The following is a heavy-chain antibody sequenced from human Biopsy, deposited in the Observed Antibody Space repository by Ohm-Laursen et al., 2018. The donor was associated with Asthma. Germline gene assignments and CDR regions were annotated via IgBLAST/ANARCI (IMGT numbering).Heavy chain of an antibody. Sequence: SLRLSCVASGLTFSSYAMHWVRQAPGKELEWVAVISYDGSNKYYADSVKGRFTISRDNSKNTLYLQMNSLRTEDTAVYYCARDLHPTNHLGELSEGFDYWGQGTLVTVSS. CDR2: ISYDGSNK. CDR3: ARDLHPTNHLGELSEGFDY. D-gene: IGHD3-16*02. V-gene: IGHV3-30-3*01. J-gene: IGHJ4*02. CDR1: GLTFSSYA.